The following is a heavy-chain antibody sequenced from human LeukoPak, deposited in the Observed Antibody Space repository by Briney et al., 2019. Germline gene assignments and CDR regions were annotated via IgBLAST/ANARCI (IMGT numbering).Heavy chain of an antibody. CDR1: GFTFSSYE. V-gene: IGHV3-48*03. CDR2: ISSSGSTI. J-gene: IGHJ4*02. Sequence: GGSLRLSCAASGFTFSSYEMNWVRQAPGKGLEWVSYISSSGSTIYYADSVKGRFTISRDNAKNSLYLQMNSLRAEDMAVYYCARDQGIAAAGIDYWGQGTLVTVSS. D-gene: IGHD6-13*01. CDR3: ARDQGIAAAGIDY.